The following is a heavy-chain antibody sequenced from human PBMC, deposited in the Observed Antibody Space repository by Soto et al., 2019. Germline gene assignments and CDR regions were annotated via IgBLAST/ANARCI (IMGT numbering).Heavy chain of an antibody. CDR2: IYWDGDR. Sequence: SGPTLVNPTQTLTLTCTFSGFSLNTGGMGVGWIRQPPGKALEWLALIYWDGDRRYSPSLMSRLTIAKDTSKNQVVLTMTNMDPVDTATYYCVHSRCGGDCLQSYSSHYYYGMDVWGQGTTVTFSS. CDR1: GFSLNTGGMG. J-gene: IGHJ6*02. V-gene: IGHV2-5*02. CDR3: VHSRCGGDCLQSYSSHYYYGMDV. D-gene: IGHD2-21*02.